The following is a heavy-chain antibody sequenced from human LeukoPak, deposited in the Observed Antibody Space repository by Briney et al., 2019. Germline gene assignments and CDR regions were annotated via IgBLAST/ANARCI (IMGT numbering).Heavy chain of an antibody. CDR2: IYYSGST. V-gene: IGHV4-39*01. CDR3: ARHVSGSAMMHYFDY. D-gene: IGHD5-18*01. J-gene: IGHJ4*02. Sequence: SETLSLTCTVSGGSISSSSYYWGWIRQPPGKGLEWIGSIYYSGSTYYNPSLKSRDTISVDTSKNQFSLKVFSLTAADTALYYCARHVSGSAMMHYFDYWGQGNLVTVSS. CDR1: GGSISSSSYY.